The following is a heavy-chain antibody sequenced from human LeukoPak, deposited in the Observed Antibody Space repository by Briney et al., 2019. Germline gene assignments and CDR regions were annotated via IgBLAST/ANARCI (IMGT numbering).Heavy chain of an antibody. V-gene: IGHV3-23*01. CDR1: GFIFRNYS. CDR2: ITGSGDTT. D-gene: IGHD3-9*01. J-gene: IGHJ4*02. CDR3: AKWGDYDILTGYYVSDF. Sequence: PGASLRLSCAASGFIFRNYSMRWVRQAPGKGLEWVSAITGSGDTTYYADSVKGRFTISRDTSKNKLYVEMNTLRAEDTAVYYCAKWGDYDILTGYYVSDFWGQGTPVTVSS.